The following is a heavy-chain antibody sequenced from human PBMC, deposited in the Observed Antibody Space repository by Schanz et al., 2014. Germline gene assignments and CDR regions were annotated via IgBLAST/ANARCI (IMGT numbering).Heavy chain of an antibody. CDR1: GFTASSHS. D-gene: IGHD3-16*02. J-gene: IGHJ6*03. Sequence: AQLVESGGGLVKPGGSLRLSCGVSGFTASSHSMNWVRQAPGKGLEWVSGISGSGGTTYYADSVKGRFTMSRDNAKNAVFLQMKSLRDEDTAVYYCARVKYCTIARCYRTETEDIYYMDVWGKGTTVTVSS. CDR2: ISGSGGTT. CDR3: ARVKYCTIARCYRTETEDIYYMDV. V-gene: IGHV3-48*02.